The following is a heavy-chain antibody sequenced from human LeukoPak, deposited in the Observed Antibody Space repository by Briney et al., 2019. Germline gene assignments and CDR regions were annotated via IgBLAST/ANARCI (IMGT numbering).Heavy chain of an antibody. J-gene: IGHJ4*02. Sequence: SETLSLTCAVYGGSFSDYYWTWIRQPPGKGLEWIGDIDHSGSTKYNPSLKSRVTISVDTSKNQFSLKLSSVTAADTAVYYCAILYGSGRYFDYWGQGTLVTVSS. CDR1: GGSFSDYY. CDR3: AILYGSGRYFDY. D-gene: IGHD3-10*01. CDR2: IDHSGST. V-gene: IGHV4-34*01.